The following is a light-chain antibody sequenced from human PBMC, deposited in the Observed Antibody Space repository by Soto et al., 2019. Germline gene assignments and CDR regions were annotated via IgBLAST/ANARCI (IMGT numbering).Light chain of an antibody. V-gene: IGKV3-15*01. Sequence: EIVMTQSPATLSVSPGERATLSCRASQSVDTNLAWYQQKPGQAPRVLIYGASMRAAGIPARFSGSGSGTAFTLTINSLQPEDFALYTCQQYTNGPLNTFGQGTRLEIK. CDR1: QSVDTN. CDR2: GAS. CDR3: QQYTNGPLNT. J-gene: IGKJ5*01.